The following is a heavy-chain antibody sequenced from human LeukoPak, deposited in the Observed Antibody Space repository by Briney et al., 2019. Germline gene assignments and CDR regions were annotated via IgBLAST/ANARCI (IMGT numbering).Heavy chain of an antibody. D-gene: IGHD3-10*01. CDR2: IYHSGST. J-gene: IGHJ4*02. CDR1: GYSISSGYY. CDR3: ASQAVRGVITN. Sequence: PSETLSLTCTVSGYSISSGYYWGWIRQPPGKGLEWIGSIYHSGSTYYNPSLKSRVTISVDTSKNQFSLKLSSVTAADTAVYYCASQAVRGVITNWGQGTLVTVSS. V-gene: IGHV4-38-2*02.